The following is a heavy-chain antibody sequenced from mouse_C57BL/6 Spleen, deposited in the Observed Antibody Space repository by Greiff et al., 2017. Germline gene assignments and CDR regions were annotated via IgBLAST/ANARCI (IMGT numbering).Heavy chain of an antibody. CDR3: ASQGPITTVVPFAY. V-gene: IGHV1-82*01. J-gene: IGHJ3*01. CDR2: IYPGDGDI. Sequence: VQLVESGPELVKPGASVKISCKASGYAFSSSWMNWVKQRPGKGLEWIGRIYPGDGDINYNGKFKGKATLTADKSSSTAYMQLSSLTSEDSAVYFCASQGPITTVVPFAYWGQGTLVTVSA. D-gene: IGHD1-1*01. CDR1: GYAFSSSW.